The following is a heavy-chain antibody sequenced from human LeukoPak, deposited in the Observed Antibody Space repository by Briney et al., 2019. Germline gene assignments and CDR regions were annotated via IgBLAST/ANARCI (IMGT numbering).Heavy chain of an antibody. CDR1: GGTFSSYA. V-gene: IGHV1-69*13. J-gene: IGHJ4*02. D-gene: IGHD3-9*01. Sequence: GASVKVSCKASGGTFSSYAISWVRQAPGQGLEWMGGIIPIFGTANYAQKFQGRVTITADESTSTAYMELSSLRSEDTAVYYCARVLRYFDWLYLGWGQGTLVTVSS. CDR2: IIPIFGTA. CDR3: ARVLRYFDWLYLG.